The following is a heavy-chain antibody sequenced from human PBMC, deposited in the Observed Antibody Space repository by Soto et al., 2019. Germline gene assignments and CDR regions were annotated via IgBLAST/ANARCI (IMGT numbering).Heavy chain of an antibody. CDR2: VPYSGTT. CDR1: GGSISSYY. J-gene: IGHJ4*02. Sequence: SETLSLTCTVSGGSISSYYWSWIRQSPGKGLEWVGYVPYSGTTNYNPSLKSRVTMSVDTSRNQFSLKMRSVTTADTAVYYCARSIDSSGYYFSNCWGQGTLVTVSS. D-gene: IGHD3-22*01. V-gene: IGHV4-59*01. CDR3: ARSIDSSGYYFSNC.